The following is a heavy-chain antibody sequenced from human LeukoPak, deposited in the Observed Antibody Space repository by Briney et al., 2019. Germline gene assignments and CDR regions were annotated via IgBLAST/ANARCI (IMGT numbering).Heavy chain of an antibody. CDR3: ASQSTATHDAFDI. CDR1: GFTFSSYS. J-gene: IGHJ3*02. V-gene: IGHV3-21*01. CDR2: ISSSSYI. Sequence: GGALRLSCAASGFTFSSYSMNWVRQAPAKGLEWVSSISSSSYIYYADPVKGRFTNSRDNATNPLHLQMNSLTAEDTAVYYCASQSTATHDAFDISGPGTMVTVPS. D-gene: IGHD4-17*01.